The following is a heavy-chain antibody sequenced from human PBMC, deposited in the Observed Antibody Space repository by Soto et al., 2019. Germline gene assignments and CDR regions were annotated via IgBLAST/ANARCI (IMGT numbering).Heavy chain of an antibody. CDR2: IYYSGST. J-gene: IGHJ4*02. CDR3: ARSVHGGFDY. Sequence: TSEILSLTCTVSGGSISSGVYYLSWIRQHPGKGLEWIGYIYYSGSTYYNPSVKSRVTISVDTSKTHFSLKLSSVTAADPAVYYCARSVHGGFDYWGQRTLVTVSS. CDR1: GGSISSGVYY. D-gene: IGHD3-10*01. V-gene: IGHV4-31*03.